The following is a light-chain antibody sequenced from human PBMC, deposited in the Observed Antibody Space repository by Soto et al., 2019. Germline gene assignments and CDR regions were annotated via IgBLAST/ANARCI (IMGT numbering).Light chain of an antibody. Sequence: DIVLTQSPGTLSLSPGERVTLSCRASQSINNYLAWYQQKPGQAPGLLIYDASNRATGIPSRFSGRGSGTDFTLRISGLEPEDFATYYCQQRAGWPYTFGQGTRLEIK. CDR1: QSINNY. V-gene: IGKV3-11*01. CDR3: QQRAGWPYT. J-gene: IGKJ2*01. CDR2: DAS.